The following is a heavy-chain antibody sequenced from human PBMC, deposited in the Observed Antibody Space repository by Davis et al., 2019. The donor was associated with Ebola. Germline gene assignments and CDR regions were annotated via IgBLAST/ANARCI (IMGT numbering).Heavy chain of an antibody. V-gene: IGHV4-34*01. J-gene: IGHJ4*02. Sequence: PSETLSLTCAVYGGSFSGYYWSWICQPPGKGLEWIGEINHSGSTNYNPSLKSRVTISVDTSKNQFSLKLSSVTAADTAVYYCARVVWYWYSSGFRYYFDYWGQGTLVTVSS. CDR1: GGSFSGYY. D-gene: IGHD6-19*01. CDR2: INHSGST. CDR3: ARVVWYWYSSGFRYYFDY.